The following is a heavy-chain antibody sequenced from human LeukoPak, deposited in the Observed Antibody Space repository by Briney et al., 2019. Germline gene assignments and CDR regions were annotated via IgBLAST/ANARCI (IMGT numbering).Heavy chain of an antibody. V-gene: IGHV4-30-4*08. CDR1: GFTFSSYGLH. CDR2: IYYSGST. J-gene: IGHJ4*02. Sequence: LRLSCAASGFTFSSYGLHWIRQPPGMGLEWIGYIYYSGSTSYSPSLKSRVYMSLDTSKNQFSLKLSSVIATDTAVYYCARVLSASESLFYLDYWGQGTLGTVSS. CDR3: ARVLSASESLFYLDY. D-gene: IGHD1-14*01.